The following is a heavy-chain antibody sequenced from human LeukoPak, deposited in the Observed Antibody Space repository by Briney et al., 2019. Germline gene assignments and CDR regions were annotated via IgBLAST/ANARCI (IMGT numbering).Heavy chain of an antibody. CDR1: GYTFTRSG. D-gene: IGHD3-3*01. CDR2: INAYNDST. CDR3: ARAFYYGFLSGYYTFDY. J-gene: IGHJ4*02. Sequence: VASVKVSCKASGYTFTRSGITWVRQASGQGLEWMGWINAYNDSTNYAQNFQGRVIMTTDPSTNTAYMELRSLRSDDTAVFYCARAFYYGFLSGYYTFDYWGPGTLVTVSS. V-gene: IGHV1-18*01.